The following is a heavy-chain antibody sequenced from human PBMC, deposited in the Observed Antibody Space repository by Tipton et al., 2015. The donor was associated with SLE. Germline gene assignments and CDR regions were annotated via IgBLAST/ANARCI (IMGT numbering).Heavy chain of an antibody. D-gene: IGHD6-19*01. CDR1: GYTFTSYG. V-gene: IGHV1-18*04. CDR2: ISGYSGDT. J-gene: IGHJ4*02. CDR3: ARDRSSGRFDY. Sequence: QLVQSGAEVKKPGASVKVSCKASGYTFTSYGISWVRQAPGQGLEWMGWISGYSGDTNYAQKFQGRVTMTTDTSTSTAYLELRSLTSEDTAVYYCARDRSSGRFDYWGQGSLVTVSS.